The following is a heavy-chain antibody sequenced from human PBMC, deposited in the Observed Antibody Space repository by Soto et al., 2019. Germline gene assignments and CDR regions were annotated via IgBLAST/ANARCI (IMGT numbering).Heavy chain of an antibody. V-gene: IGHV1-2*02. J-gene: IGHJ6*02. CDR2: INPNSGGT. D-gene: IGHD3-10*01. CDR1: GYTFTEYY. Sequence: QVQLEQSGAEVKKPGASVKVSCKASGYTFTEYYIHWVRQAPEQGLVWMGWINPNSGGTKYAQKFQGGVTLTSATSISTAYMELSSLKSDNTAVYYCARRLGGGGDYYYGMDVWGQGTTVTVSS. CDR3: ARRLGGGGDYYYGMDV.